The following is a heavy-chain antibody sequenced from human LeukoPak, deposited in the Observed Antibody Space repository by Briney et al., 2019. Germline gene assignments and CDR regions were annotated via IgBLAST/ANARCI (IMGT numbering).Heavy chain of an antibody. CDR1: GGSISSSSYY. J-gene: IGHJ4*02. Sequence: SETLSLTCTVSGGSISSSSYYWGWIRQPPGKGLEWIGSIYYSGSTYYNPSLKSRVTISVDTSKNQFSLKLSSVTAADTAVYYCARGRPPMRKFDYWGQGTLVTVSS. CDR2: IYYSGST. V-gene: IGHV4-39*01. CDR3: ARGRPPMRKFDY.